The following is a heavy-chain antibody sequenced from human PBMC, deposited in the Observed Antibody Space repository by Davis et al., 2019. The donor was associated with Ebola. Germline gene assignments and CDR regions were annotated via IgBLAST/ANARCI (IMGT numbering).Heavy chain of an antibody. CDR1: GYTFTNYY. Sequence: AASVKVSCKASGYTFTNYYMHWVRQAPGQGLEWMGMINPSGGSTTYAQRFQGRITMTRDTSTSTVYMDLSSLRSEDTAEYYCARAPSDFYGMDVWGKGTTVTVSS. CDR2: INPSGGST. J-gene: IGHJ6*04. V-gene: IGHV1-46*01. D-gene: IGHD6-6*01. CDR3: ARAPSDFYGMDV.